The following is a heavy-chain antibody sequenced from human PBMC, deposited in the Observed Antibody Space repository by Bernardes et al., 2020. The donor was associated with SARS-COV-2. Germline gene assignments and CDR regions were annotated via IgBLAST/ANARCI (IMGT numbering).Heavy chain of an antibody. V-gene: IGHV1-69*04. CDR1: GGTFSSYA. Sequence: SVKVSCKASGGTFSSYAISWVRQAPGQGLEWMGRIIPILGIANYAQKSQGRVTITADKSTSTAYMELSSLRSEDTAVYYCARASDPYNWNYWFDPWGQGTLVTVSS. J-gene: IGHJ5*02. CDR2: IIPILGIA. CDR3: ARASDPYNWNYWFDP. D-gene: IGHD1-7*01.